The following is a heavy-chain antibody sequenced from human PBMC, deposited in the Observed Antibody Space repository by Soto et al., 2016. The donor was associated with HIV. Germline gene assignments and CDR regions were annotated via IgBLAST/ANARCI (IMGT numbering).Heavy chain of an antibody. CDR1: GFRFKSYI. D-gene: IGHD3-9*01. V-gene: IGHV3-21*06. CDR3: ARATNVDILTGTYDAFDI. Sequence: EVQLVESGGGLVKPGGGPWRLSCAGSGFRFKSYIMSWVRQAPGKGLKWVSSIKSSRNHIFYADSAKGRFIISRDDANNVLYLQMNRLTAEDTAVYYCARATNVDILTGTYDAFDIWGQGTAVVVSS. J-gene: IGHJ3*02. CDR2: IKSSRNHI.